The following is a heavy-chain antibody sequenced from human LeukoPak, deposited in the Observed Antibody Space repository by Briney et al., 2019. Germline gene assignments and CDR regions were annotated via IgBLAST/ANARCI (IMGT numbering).Heavy chain of an antibody. CDR2: IREDGNER. V-gene: IGHV3-7*01. D-gene: IGHD1-26*01. J-gene: IGHJ4*02. CDR1: GFTFSTFA. CDR3: VRDYRGGWNDY. Sequence: GGSLRLSCAASGFTFSTFAMIWVRQPPGKGLECVAKIREDGNERHYVDSVKGRFTISRDNARNSLYLQMNNVRVDDTAVYYCVRDYRGGWNDYWGQGTQVTVSS.